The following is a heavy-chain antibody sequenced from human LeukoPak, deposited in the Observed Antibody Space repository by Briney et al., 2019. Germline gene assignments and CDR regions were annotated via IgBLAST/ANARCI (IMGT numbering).Heavy chain of an antibody. CDR3: ARGRVLLWFGVHHWFDP. CDR1: GGSFSGYY. J-gene: IGHJ5*02. Sequence: SSETLSLTCAVYGGSFSGYYWSWIRQPPGKGLEWIGEINHSGSTNYNPSLKSRVTISVDTSKNQFSLKLSSVTVADTAVYYCARGRVLLWFGVHHWFDPWGQGTLVTVSS. CDR2: INHSGST. V-gene: IGHV4-34*01. D-gene: IGHD3-10*01.